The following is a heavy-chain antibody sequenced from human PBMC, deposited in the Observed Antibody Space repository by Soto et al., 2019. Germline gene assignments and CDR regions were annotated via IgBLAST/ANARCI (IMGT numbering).Heavy chain of an antibody. V-gene: IGHV3-48*01. CDR1: GFTFSSYS. Sequence: GGSLRLSCAASGFTFSSYSMDWVRQAPGKGLEWVSYISSSSSTIYYAESGKGRCTISRDNAKNSLYLQMHSLRAEDTAVCDLATVPIVVVPAATYRWLDPCGQASLVTVS. J-gene: IGHJ5*02. CDR2: ISSSSSTI. D-gene: IGHD2-2*01. CDR3: ATVPIVVVPAATYRWLDP.